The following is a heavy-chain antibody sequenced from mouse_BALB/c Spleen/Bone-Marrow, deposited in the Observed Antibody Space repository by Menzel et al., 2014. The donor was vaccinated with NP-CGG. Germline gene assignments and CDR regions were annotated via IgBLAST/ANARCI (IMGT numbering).Heavy chain of an antibody. J-gene: IGHJ4*01. CDR3: SRHYYSTRYYAMDW. CDR2: INPSNGGT. CDR1: GYTFTNYF. Sequence: VQLQQSGAELVKPGASVKLSCKASGYTFTNYFIYWVKQRPGQGLEWIGGINPSNGGTKLNEKFKNKTTLTIDKSSSTPCIHLSSLTSEDSAVYNCSRHYYSTRYYAMDWWGQGTSVTVSS. D-gene: IGHD1-1*01. V-gene: IGHV1S81*02.